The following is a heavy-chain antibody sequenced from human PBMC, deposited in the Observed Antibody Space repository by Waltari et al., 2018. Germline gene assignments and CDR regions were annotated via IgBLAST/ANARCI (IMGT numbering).Heavy chain of an antibody. CDR3: ARDRRYAHSRGYFDY. CDR2: ISYDGSNK. V-gene: IGHV3-30*03. CDR1: GFTFSSYG. Sequence: QVQLVESGGGVVQPGRSLRLSCAASGFTFSSYGMHWVRQAPGKGLEWVAVISYDGSNKYYADSVKGRVTISRDSSKNTVYLQLNNVRAEDTAVYFCARDRRYAHSRGYFDYWGRGTLVTVSA. D-gene: IGHD3-16*01. J-gene: IGHJ4*02.